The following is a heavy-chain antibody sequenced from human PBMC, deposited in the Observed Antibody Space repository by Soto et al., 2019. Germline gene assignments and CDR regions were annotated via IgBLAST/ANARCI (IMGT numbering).Heavy chain of an antibody. CDR3: TTDPHAEGAYYFDY. V-gene: IGHV3-15*01. CDR1: GFTFSNAW. CDR2: IKSKTDGGTT. J-gene: IGHJ4*02. Sequence: GGSLRLSCAASGFTFSNAWMSWVRQAPGKGLEWVGRIKSKTDGGTTDYAAPVKGRFTISRDDSKNTLYLQMNSLKTEDTAVYYCTTDPHAEGAYYFDYWGQGTLVTVSS.